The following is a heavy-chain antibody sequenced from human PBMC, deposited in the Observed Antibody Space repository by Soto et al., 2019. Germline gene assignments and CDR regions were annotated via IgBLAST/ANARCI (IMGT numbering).Heavy chain of an antibody. D-gene: IGHD6-13*01. CDR3: AKEAKSIAAAGRGNDY. CDR2: ISGSGGST. V-gene: IGHV3-23*01. Sequence: GGSLRLSCAASGFTFSSYAMSWVRQAPGKGLEWVSAISGSGGSTYYADSVKGRFTISRDNSKNTLYLQMNSLRAEDTAVYYCAKEAKSIAAAGRGNDYWGQGTLVTVSS. J-gene: IGHJ4*02. CDR1: GFTFSSYA.